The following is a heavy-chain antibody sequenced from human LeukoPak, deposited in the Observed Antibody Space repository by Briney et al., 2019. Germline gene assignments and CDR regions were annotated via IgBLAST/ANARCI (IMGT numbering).Heavy chain of an antibody. CDR3: ARSPTYYYGSGSYYYFDY. CDR2: ISGSGGST. J-gene: IGHJ4*02. D-gene: IGHD3-10*01. Sequence: GGSLRLSCAASGFTVSSNYMSWVRQAPGKGLEWVSAISGSGGSTYYADSVKGRFTISRDNSKNTLYLQMNSLRAEDTAVYYCARSPTYYYGSGSYYYFDYWGQGTLVTVSS. V-gene: IGHV3-23*01. CDR1: GFTVSSNY.